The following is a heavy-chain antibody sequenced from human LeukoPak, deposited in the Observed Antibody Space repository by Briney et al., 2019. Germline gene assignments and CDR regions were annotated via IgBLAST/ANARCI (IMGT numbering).Heavy chain of an antibody. D-gene: IGHD3-16*01. CDR2: INAGNGNT. CDR3: ARGGGGSYYYYGMDV. Sequence: ASVKVSCKASGYTFTSYAMHWVRQAPGQRLEWMGWINAGNGNTKYSQKFQGRVTITRDTSASTAYMELSSLRSEDTAVYYCARGGGGSYYYYGMDVWGQGTTVTVSS. CDR1: GYTFTSYA. J-gene: IGHJ6*02. V-gene: IGHV1-3*01.